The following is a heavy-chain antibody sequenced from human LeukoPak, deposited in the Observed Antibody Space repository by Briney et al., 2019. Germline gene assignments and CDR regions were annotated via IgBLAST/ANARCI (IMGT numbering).Heavy chain of an antibody. V-gene: IGHV4-39*01. J-gene: IGHJ4*02. CDR2: IYYSGST. CDR3: ARQGGSYYTPFDS. D-gene: IGHD1-26*01. Sequence: GSLRLSCAASGFTVSSNYMSWIRQPPGKGLEWIGNIYYSGSTYYNPSLRSRVTISVDTSKNQFSLKLNSVTAADTAVYYCARQGGSYYTPFDSWGQGTLVTVSS. CDR1: GFTVSSNY.